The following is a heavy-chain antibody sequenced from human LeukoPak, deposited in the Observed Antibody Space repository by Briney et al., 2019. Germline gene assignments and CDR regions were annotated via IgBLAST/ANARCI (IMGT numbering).Heavy chain of an antibody. Sequence: SETLSLTCAVYGGSFSGYYWGWIRQPPGKGLEWIGEINHSGNTNYNPSLKSRVTILVDTSKNQFSLKLNSVTAADTAVYYCASPIYGDYTENGFDIWGQGTMVTVSS. J-gene: IGHJ3*02. CDR1: GGSFSGYY. D-gene: IGHD4-17*01. V-gene: IGHV4-34*01. CDR3: ASPIYGDYTENGFDI. CDR2: INHSGNT.